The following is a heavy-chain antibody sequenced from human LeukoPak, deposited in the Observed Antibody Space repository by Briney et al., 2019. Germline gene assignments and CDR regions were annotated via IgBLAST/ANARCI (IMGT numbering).Heavy chain of an antibody. D-gene: IGHD3-10*01. V-gene: IGHV3-30*04. CDR1: GFTFNTYS. J-gene: IGHJ4*02. CDR2: ILYDGSHE. CDR3: AKHYMGSYDNRGLDY. Sequence: GGSLRLSCAASGFTFNTYSMHWVRQAPGKGLEWVAVILYDGSHEYYTDSVKGRFTISRDNSRNTLYLQINSLRIEDTAVYYCAKHYMGSYDNRGLDYWGQGSLVTVSS.